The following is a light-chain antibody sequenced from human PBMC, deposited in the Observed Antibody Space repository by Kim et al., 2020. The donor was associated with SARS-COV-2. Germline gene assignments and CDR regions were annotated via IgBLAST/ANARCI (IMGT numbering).Light chain of an antibody. CDR1: HSISNY. CDR2: AAS. CDR3: KQSYSTPYT. Sequence: DIQMTQSPSSLSASVGDRVTITCRASHSISNYLNWYQQIPGKDPKVLIYAASSLQSGVPSRFSGSGSGTEFTFTISSLQPEDFATYYCKQSYSTPYTFGQGTKLEI. J-gene: IGKJ2*01. V-gene: IGKV1-39*01.